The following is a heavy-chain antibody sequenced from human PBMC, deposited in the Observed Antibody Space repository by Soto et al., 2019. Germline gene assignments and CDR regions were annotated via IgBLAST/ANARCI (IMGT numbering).Heavy chain of an antibody. J-gene: IGHJ6*02. D-gene: IGHD3-3*01. Sequence: HRGGSLRLSSAASGFTFSSYWMHWVRQAPGKGLVWVSRINSDGSSTSYADSVKGRFTISRDNAKNTLYLQMNSLRAEDTAVYYCAREGPTIFGVVIAYYYYGMCVWGQGTTVTVSS. CDR3: AREGPTIFGVVIAYYYYGMCV. CDR1: GFTFSSYW. CDR2: INSDGSST. V-gene: IGHV3-74*01.